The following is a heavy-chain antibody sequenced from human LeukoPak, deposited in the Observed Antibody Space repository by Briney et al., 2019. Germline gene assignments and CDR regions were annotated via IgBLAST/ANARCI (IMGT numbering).Heavy chain of an antibody. Sequence: PSETPSLTCTVSGGSISGQYWSLIRQPPGKGLEWIGYIYNTGITKYNPSLKSRVTISVDTSKNQFSLRLTSVTAADTAVYYCARVSFHYHSGNYGWYFDSWGQGTLSSVSS. V-gene: IGHV4-59*11. D-gene: IGHD3-10*01. CDR1: GGSISGQY. J-gene: IGHJ4*02. CDR3: ARVSFHYHSGNYGWYFDS. CDR2: IYNTGIT.